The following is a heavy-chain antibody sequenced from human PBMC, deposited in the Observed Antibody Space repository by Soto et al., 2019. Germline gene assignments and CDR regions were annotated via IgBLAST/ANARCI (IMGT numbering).Heavy chain of an antibody. Sequence: QVQLVQSGAEEKKPGASVKVSCKAPGSTFTSYAMHSVRQAPGQRLEWMGWITAGNRNTKFSQKFQGRVTITGDTSASTAYTELSSLRSEDTAVYYCARHGSAWDYWGHVTLVTVSS. CDR2: ITAGNRNT. D-gene: IGHD6-19*01. J-gene: IGHJ4*03. CDR1: GSTFTSYA. V-gene: IGHV1-3*05. CDR3: ARHGSAWDY.